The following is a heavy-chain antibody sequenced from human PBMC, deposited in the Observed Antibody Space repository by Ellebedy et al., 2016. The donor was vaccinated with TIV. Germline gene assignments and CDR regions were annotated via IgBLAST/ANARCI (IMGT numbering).Heavy chain of an antibody. D-gene: IGHD3-10*01. CDR1: GYSFTTSW. CDR2: IFPSDSDV. J-gene: IGHJ4*02. CDR3: ARQGSGPFDY. Sequence: PGGSLRLSCKGSGYSFTTSWIGWVRQMPGKGLEWMGIIFPSDSDVRYSPSFQGQVTISADKSISTTYLQWSSLKASDTAMYYCARQGSGPFDYWGQGTLVTVSS. V-gene: IGHV5-51*01.